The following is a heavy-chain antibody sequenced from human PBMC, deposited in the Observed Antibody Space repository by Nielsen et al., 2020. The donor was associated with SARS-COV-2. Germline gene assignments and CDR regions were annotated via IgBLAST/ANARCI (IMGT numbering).Heavy chain of an antibody. CDR3: ARAPITMIVVVNAFDI. CDR1: GGSISSSSYY. Sequence: SETLSLTCTVSGGSISSSSYYWSWIRQHPGKGLEWIGYIYYSGSTYYNPSLKSQVTISVDTSKNQFSLKLSSVTAADTAVYYCARAPITMIVVVNAFDIWGQGTMVTVSS. V-gene: IGHV4-31*01. J-gene: IGHJ3*02. D-gene: IGHD3-22*01. CDR2: IYYSGST.